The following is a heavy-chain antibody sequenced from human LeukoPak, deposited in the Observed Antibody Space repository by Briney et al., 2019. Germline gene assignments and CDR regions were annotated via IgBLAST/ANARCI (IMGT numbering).Heavy chain of an antibody. V-gene: IGHV3-33*06. D-gene: IGHD3-10*01. Sequence: PGGSLRLSCAASGITFSNYGMHWVRQAPGKGLEWVAVIWYDGSKNYYADSVKGRFTISRDNSIKTLYVQMNSLRAEDTAVYYCAKSVSYGSGSLHYWGQGTLVTVSS. CDR2: IWYDGSKN. CDR3: AKSVSYGSGSLHY. J-gene: IGHJ4*02. CDR1: GITFSNYG.